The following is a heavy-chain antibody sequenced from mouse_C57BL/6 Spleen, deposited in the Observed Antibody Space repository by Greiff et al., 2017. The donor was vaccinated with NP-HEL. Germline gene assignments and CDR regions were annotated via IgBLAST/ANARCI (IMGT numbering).Heavy chain of an antibody. Sequence: QVQLQQSGAELARPGASVPLSFTASGYTFTSYGISWVKQRTGQGLEWIGEIYPRSGNPSSNEKFKGKATLTADKSSSTAYMELRSLTSEDSAVYFCARSEARDYWYFDVWGTGTTVTVSS. CDR1: GYTFTSYG. J-gene: IGHJ1*03. CDR2: IYPRSGNP. V-gene: IGHV1-81*01. CDR3: ARSEARDYWYFDV.